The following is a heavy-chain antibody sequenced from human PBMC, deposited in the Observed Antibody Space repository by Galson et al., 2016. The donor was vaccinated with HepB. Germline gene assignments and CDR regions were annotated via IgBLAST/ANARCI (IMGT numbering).Heavy chain of an antibody. CDR1: GGSISRSAYY. J-gene: IGHJ4*02. CDR3: ARHSGVSSVTYQGIDY. D-gene: IGHD1-26*01. CDR2: IHYSGST. Sequence: SETLSLTCTVSGGSISRSAYYWGWIRQPPGKGLEWLGSIHYSGSTSYYASLKSRVTISVDTSKNQFSLNLRSVTAADTAVYYCARHSGVSSVTYQGIDYWGQGTLVTVSS. V-gene: IGHV4-39*01.